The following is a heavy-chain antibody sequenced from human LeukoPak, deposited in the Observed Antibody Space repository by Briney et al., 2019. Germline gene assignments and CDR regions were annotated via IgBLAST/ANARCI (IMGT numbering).Heavy chain of an antibody. J-gene: IGHJ4*02. Sequence: PGGSLRLSCAASGFTFSSYGMHWVRQAPGKGLEWVAFIRYDGSNKYYADSVKGRFTISRDNSKNTLYLQMNSLRAEDTAVYYCAKDLSPIAVAGTGDYWGQGTLVTVSS. CDR3: AKDLSPIAVAGTGDY. CDR1: GFTFSSYG. CDR2: IRYDGSNK. D-gene: IGHD6-19*01. V-gene: IGHV3-30*02.